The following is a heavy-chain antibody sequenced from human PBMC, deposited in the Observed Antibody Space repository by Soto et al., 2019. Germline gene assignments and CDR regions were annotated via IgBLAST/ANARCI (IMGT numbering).Heavy chain of an antibody. V-gene: IGHV4-59*01. CDR2: IDYSGST. CDR3: ARVGGSGTYYNLFFDY. Sequence: TSETLSLTCTVSGGSLSTYNWGWIRQPPGKGLEWIGYIDYSGSTNYNPSLKSRVTISVDTSKSQFSLKLTSVTAADTAVYYCARVGGSGTYYNLFFDYWGQGTLVTVSS. J-gene: IGHJ4*02. CDR1: GGSLSTYN. D-gene: IGHD3-10*01.